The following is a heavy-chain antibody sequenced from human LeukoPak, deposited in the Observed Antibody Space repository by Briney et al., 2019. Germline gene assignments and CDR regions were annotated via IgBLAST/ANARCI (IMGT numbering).Heavy chain of an antibody. CDR2: IIPIFGTA. V-gene: IGHV1-69*05. J-gene: IGHJ4*02. CDR3: ARGHLSSSWISFYYFDY. Sequence: SVKVSCKASGGTFSSYAISWVRQAPGQGLEWMGGIIPIFGTANYAQKFQGRVTITTDESTSTAYMELSSLRSEDMAVYYCARGHLSSSWISFYYFDYWGQGTLVTVSS. CDR1: GGTFSSYA. D-gene: IGHD6-13*01.